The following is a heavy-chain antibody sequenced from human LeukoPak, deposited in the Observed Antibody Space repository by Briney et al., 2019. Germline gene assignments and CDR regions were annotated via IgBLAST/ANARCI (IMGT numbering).Heavy chain of an antibody. V-gene: IGHV3-9*01. CDR1: GLTFDKYA. CDR3: TKTKRGYSSSWPGRGINYSYGMDV. Sequence: GGSLRLSWAASGLTFDKYAMHWVRHAAGEGRGWVSGISWDSGSIRYADSVEGRFTISRDKAKNSLCLQMDSERGAHTALYFCTKTKRGYSSSWPGRGINYSYGMDVWGQGTPVTVSS. CDR2: ISWDSGSI. D-gene: IGHD6-13*01. J-gene: IGHJ6*02.